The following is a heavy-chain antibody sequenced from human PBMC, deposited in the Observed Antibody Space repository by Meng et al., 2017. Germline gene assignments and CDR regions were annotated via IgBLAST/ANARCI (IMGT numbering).Heavy chain of an antibody. CDR2: ISSDGDGT. V-gene: IGHV3-23*01. J-gene: IGHJ4*02. CDR1: GFTFRKYA. CDR3: ANDESSYDSSGPIEY. D-gene: IGHD3-22*01. Sequence: GGSLRLSCAASGFTFRKYAMSWVRQAPGKGLEWVSTISSDGDGTHYADSVKGRFTISRDDSKSTVSLQMNSLRAEDTATYFCANDESSYDSSGPIEYWGQGTLVTVSS.